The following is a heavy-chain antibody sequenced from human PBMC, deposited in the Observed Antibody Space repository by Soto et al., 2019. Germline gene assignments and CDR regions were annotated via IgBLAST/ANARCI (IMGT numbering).Heavy chain of an antibody. J-gene: IGHJ4*02. Sequence: QVQLVQSGAEVKKPGASVKVSCKASGYTFTSYYMHWVRQAPGPGLEWMGIINPSGGSTRYAQKFQCGVTMTRDTSTSTVCMELSCLRSEDTAVYYCARENTVTTCFAYWGQGTLVTVSS. V-gene: IGHV1-46*01. CDR1: GYTFTSYY. CDR2: INPSGGST. CDR3: ARENTVTTCFAY. D-gene: IGHD4-17*01.